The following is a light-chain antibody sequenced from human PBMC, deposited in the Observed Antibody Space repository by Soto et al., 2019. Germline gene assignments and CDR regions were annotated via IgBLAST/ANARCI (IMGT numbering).Light chain of an antibody. V-gene: IGKV3-20*01. CDR1: QSVSSN. CDR2: GGS. J-gene: IGKJ4*01. CDR3: EQYGSSLT. Sequence: EIVLTQSRGTLSFPPDKTATASYRASQSVSSNLAWYQQKPGQAPRLLIYGGSTRATGIPARFSGSASGTGFTLTISRLEPEDSAVYYCEQYGSSLTCGGGNMGGIK.